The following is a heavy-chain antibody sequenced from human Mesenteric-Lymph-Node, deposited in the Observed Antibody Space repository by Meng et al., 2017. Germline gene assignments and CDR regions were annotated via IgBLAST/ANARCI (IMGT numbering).Heavy chain of an antibody. D-gene: IGHD3-10*01. CDR3: ARGDGDGQIGGFDY. Sequence: GESLKISCKVSGYSFTNYWIGWVRQMPGKGLEWMGIIYRDDSDTRYNPAFQGQVTMSADRSISTAYLQWSSLKASDTALYYCARGDGDGQIGGFDYWGQGTLVTGSS. J-gene: IGHJ4*02. CDR1: GYSFTNYW. V-gene: IGHV5-51*01. CDR2: IYRDDSDT.